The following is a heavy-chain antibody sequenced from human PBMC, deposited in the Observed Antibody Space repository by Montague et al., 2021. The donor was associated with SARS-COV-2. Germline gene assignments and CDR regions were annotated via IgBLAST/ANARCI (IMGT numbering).Heavy chain of an antibody. J-gene: IGHJ5*02. V-gene: IGHV4-31*03. CDR2: IYYSGST. Sequence: TLSLTCTVSGGSISSGGYYWSWIRQHPGKGLEWIGYIYYSGSTYYNPSLKSRVTISVDTSKNQFSLKLSSVTAADTAVYYCARDGGTVTTFLGVGYVRGGLNWFDAWGQGTLVTVSS. D-gene: IGHD4-17*01. CDR1: GGSISSGGYY. CDR3: ARDGGTVTTFLGVGYVRGGLNWFDA.